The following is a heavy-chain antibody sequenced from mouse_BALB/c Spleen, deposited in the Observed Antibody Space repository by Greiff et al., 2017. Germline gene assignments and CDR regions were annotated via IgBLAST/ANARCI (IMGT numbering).Heavy chain of an antibody. CDR3: ARSVYCYSLFAY. D-gene: IGHD2-12*01. V-gene: IGHV2-9*02. Sequence: VQLVESGPGLVAPSQSLSITCTVSGFSLTSYGVHWVRQPPGKGLEWLGVIWASGSTNYNSALMSRLSISKDNSKSQVFLKMNSLQTDDTAMYYCARSVYCYSLFAYWGQGTLVTVSA. J-gene: IGHJ3*01. CDR2: IWASGST. CDR1: GFSLTSYG.